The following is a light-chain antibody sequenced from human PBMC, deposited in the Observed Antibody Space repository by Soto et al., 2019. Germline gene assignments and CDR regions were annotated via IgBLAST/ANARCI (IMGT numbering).Light chain of an antibody. CDR3: QQANSFPFT. Sequence: DLQMTQSQSSVSATVGDRVTITCRASQDISTWVAWYQQKPGKASNLLIDTSYTCQSGVLSRLSVSGSGTDFTLTVSSLQPEDFANYYGQQANSFPFTFGPGTKVDI. V-gene: IGKV1-12*01. J-gene: IGKJ3*01. CDR2: TSY. CDR1: QDISTW.